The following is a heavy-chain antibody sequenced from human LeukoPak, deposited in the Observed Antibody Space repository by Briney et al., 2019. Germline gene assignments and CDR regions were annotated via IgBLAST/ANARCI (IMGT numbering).Heavy chain of an antibody. Sequence: PGGSLRLSCAASGFTFGDYAMLWVRQAPGRAPEWVSLINDDGTNTYYADSVKGRLTISRDNGKNSLFLQMDGLRTEDTALYFCARGNTTFYDVWTGYYWFGGYFDFWGQGTQVTVSS. CDR2: INDDGTNT. D-gene: IGHD3-3*01. CDR1: GFTFGDYA. J-gene: IGHJ4*02. V-gene: IGHV3-43*02. CDR3: ARGNTTFYDVWTGYYWFGGYFDF.